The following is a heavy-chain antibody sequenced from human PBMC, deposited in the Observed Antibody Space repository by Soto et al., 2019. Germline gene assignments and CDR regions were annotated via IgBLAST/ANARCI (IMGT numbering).Heavy chain of an antibody. Sequence: SETLSLTCTVSYGSVSSDPFYWTWIRQHPGKGLEWIEYIYSRGTTDYHPSLKSRATLSVETSKNQFSLKLSSVTAADTAVYYCARDIGSYAYGEGYWGQGIQVTVSS. CDR3: ARDIGSYAYGEGY. D-gene: IGHD3-10*01. CDR1: YGSVSSDPFY. J-gene: IGHJ4*02. V-gene: IGHV4-61*01. CDR2: IYSRGTT.